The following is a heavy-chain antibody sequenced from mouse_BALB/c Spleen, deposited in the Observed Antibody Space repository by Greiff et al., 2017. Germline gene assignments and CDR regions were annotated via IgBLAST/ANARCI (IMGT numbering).Heavy chain of an antibody. V-gene: IGHV1-7*01. CDR1: GYTFTSYW. J-gene: IGHJ3*01. D-gene: IGHD2-2*01. CDR2: INPSTGYT. CDR3: ARWGYGYDEAY. Sequence: VQLQQSGAELAKPGASVKMSCKASGYTFTSYWMHWVKQRPGQGLEWIGYINPSTGYTEYNQKFKDKATLTADKSSSTAYMQLSSLTSEDSAVYYCARWGYGYDEAYWGQGTLVTVSA.